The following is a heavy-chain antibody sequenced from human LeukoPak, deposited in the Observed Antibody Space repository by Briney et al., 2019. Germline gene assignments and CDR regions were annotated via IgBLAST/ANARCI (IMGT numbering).Heavy chain of an antibody. D-gene: IGHD5-24*01. CDR1: GFTFSDYY. J-gene: IGHJ4*02. V-gene: IGHV3-11*01. CDR3: ARTGRWLQFAPIDY. CDR2: ISSSGSTI. Sequence: GRSLRLSCAASGFTFSDYYMSWIRQAPGKGLEWVSYISSSGSTIYYADSVKGRFTISRDNAKNSLYLQMNSLRAEDTAVYYCARTGRWLQFAPIDYWGQGTLVTVSS.